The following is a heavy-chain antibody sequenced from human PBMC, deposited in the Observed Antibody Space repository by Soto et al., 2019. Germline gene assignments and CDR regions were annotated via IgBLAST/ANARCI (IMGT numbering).Heavy chain of an antibody. CDR2: INHSGST. J-gene: IGHJ6*03. CDR3: ARRYCSGGSCYWGYYYYYMDV. D-gene: IGHD2-15*01. CDR1: GGSFSGYY. Sequence: SPETLSLTWAVNGGSFSGYYCSWIRQPPGKGLEWIGEINHSGSTNYNPSLKSRVTISVDTSKNQFSLKLSSVTAADTAVYYCARRYCSGGSCYWGYYYYYMDVWCKGTTVTVSS. V-gene: IGHV4-34*01.